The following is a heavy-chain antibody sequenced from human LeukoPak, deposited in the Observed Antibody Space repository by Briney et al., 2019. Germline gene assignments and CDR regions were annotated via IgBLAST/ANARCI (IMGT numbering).Heavy chain of an antibody. CDR2: MNPNSGNT. J-gene: IGHJ6*03. V-gene: IGHV1-8*01. CDR3: ARDRTGTTSYYYMDV. Sequence: ASVKVSCKASGYTFTSYDINWVRQATGQGLEWMGWMNPNSGNTGYAQNFQGRVTMTRNTSISTAYMELSSLRSEDTAVYYCARDRTGTTSYYYMDVWGKGTTVTVSS. CDR1: GYTFTSYD. D-gene: IGHD1-7*01.